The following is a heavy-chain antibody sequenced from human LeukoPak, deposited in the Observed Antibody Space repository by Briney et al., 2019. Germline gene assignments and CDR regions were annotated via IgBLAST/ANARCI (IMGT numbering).Heavy chain of an antibody. CDR2: IWYDGSNK. D-gene: IGHD2-2*01. V-gene: IGHV3-33*01. Sequence: GGPLRLSCAASGFTFSSYGMHWVRQAPGKGLEWVAVIWYDGSNKYYADSVKGRFTISRDNSKNTLYLQMNSLRAEDTSVYYCARGRGYCSSTSCPMWMDYWGQGTLVTVSS. CDR1: GFTFSSYG. CDR3: ARGRGYCSSTSCPMWMDY. J-gene: IGHJ4*02.